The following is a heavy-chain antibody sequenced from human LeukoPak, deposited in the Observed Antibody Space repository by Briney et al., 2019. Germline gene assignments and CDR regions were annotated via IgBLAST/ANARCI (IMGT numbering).Heavy chain of an antibody. CDR3: ARDPRNKGFDP. J-gene: IGHJ5*02. CDR2: ISGDGSTT. V-gene: IGHV3-74*01. Sequence: PGGSLRLSCAASGFTLSYYWMHWVRQGPGKGLVWVSTISGDGSTTHYADSVKGRFTISRDNAKNTLYLEMDSLRAEDTAVYYCARDPRNKGFDPWGQGTLVTASS. D-gene: IGHD1/OR15-1a*01. CDR1: GFTLSYYW.